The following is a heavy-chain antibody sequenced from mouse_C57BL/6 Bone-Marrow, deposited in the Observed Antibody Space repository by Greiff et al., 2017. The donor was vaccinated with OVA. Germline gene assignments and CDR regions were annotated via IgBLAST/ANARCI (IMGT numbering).Heavy chain of an antibody. CDR2: SRNKANDYTT. CDR1: GFTFSDFY. V-gene: IGHV7-1*01. J-gene: IGHJ4*01. CDR3: ARDSVDSSGYVHYYAMDY. D-gene: IGHD3-2*02. Sequence: EVKVVESGGGLVQSGRSLRLSCATSGFTFSDFYMEWVRQAPGKGLEWIAASRNKANDYTTEYSASVKGRFIVSRDTSQSILYLQMNALRAEDTAIYYCARDSVDSSGYVHYYAMDYWGQGTSVTVSS.